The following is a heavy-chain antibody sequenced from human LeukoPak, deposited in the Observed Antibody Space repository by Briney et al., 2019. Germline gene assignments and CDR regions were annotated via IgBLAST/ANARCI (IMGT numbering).Heavy chain of an antibody. CDR3: TRDREEANWFDP. D-gene: IGHD1-26*01. V-gene: IGHV1-46*01. Sequence: ASVKVSCKASGYTFTSYYMHWVRQAPGQGLEWMGIINPSGGRTSHAQKFQGRVTMTSDMSTSTVYMELSSLRSEDTAVYYCTRDREEANWFDPWGQGTLVTVSS. CDR1: GYTFTSYY. J-gene: IGHJ5*02. CDR2: INPSGGRT.